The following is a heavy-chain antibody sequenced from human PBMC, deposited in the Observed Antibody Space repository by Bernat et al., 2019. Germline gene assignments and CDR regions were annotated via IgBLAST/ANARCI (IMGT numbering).Heavy chain of an antibody. CDR3: TRGLGRMNHYYYMDV. D-gene: IGHD3-22*01. V-gene: IGHV3-48*03. Sequence: EVQLVESGGGLVQPGGSLKLSCAASGLTFSSYEMNWVRQAPGKGLELVSYIDSSARTIHFADSVKGRFTISRDNAKNSLYLQMNRLRAEDTAVYYCTRGLGRMNHYYYMDVWGRGTTVTVSS. CDR1: GLTFSSYE. CDR2: IDSSARTI. J-gene: IGHJ6*03.